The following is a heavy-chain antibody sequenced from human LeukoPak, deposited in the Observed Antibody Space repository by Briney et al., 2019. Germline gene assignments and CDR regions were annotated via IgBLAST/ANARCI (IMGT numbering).Heavy chain of an antibody. CDR1: GFTFSSYG. CDR3: ARDPAAAGTFDY. J-gene: IGHJ4*02. D-gene: IGHD6-13*01. Sequence: PGGSLRLSCAAYGFTFSSYGMHWVRQAPGKGLEWVAVIWYDGSNKYYADSVKGRFTISRDNSKNQLYLQLNSLRAEDTAVYYCARDPAAAGTFDYCGQGTLVTVSS. V-gene: IGHV3-33*01. CDR2: IWYDGSNK.